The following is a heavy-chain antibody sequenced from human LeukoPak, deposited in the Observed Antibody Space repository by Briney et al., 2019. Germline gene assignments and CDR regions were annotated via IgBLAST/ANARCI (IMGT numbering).Heavy chain of an antibody. Sequence: SETLSLTCAVSGGSISSGGCYWSWIRQPTGKGLKWIGYIYHSGSTYYNPSLKSRVTISVDRSKNQFSLKLSSVTAADTAVYYCAKDGPDCSSTSCYTTQPYYFDYWGQGTLVTVSS. CDR1: GGSISSGGCY. V-gene: IGHV4-30-2*01. D-gene: IGHD2-2*02. CDR2: IYHSGST. J-gene: IGHJ4*02. CDR3: AKDGPDCSSTSCYTTQPYYFDY.